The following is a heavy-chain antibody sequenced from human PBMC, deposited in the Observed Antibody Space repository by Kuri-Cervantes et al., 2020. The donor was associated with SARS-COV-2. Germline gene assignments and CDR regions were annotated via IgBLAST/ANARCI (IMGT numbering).Heavy chain of an antibody. V-gene: IGHV3-30-3*01. CDR3: ARDLFGGGGYYYGMDV. J-gene: IGHJ6*02. CDR1: GFTFSSYA. CDR2: ISYDGSNK. Sequence: GGSLRLSCAASGFTFSSYAMHWVRQAPGKGLEWVAVISYDGSNKYYADSVKGRFTISRDNSKNTLYLQMNSLRAEDTAVYHCARDLFGGGGYYYGMDVWGQGTTVTVSS. D-gene: IGHD4-23*01.